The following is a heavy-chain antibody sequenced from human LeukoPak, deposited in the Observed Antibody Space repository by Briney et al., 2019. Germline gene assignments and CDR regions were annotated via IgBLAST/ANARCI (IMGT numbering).Heavy chain of an antibody. CDR3: ARDLAGDYGMDV. CDR1: GFTFSSYS. V-gene: IGHV3-21*01. J-gene: IGHJ6*02. Sequence: GGSLRLSCAASGFTFSSYSMNWVRQAPGKGXXXVSSISSSSSYIYYADSVKGRFTISRDNAKNSLYLQMNSLRAEDTAVYYCARDLAGDYGMDVWGQGTTVTVSS. CDR2: ISSSSSYI. D-gene: IGHD3-16*01.